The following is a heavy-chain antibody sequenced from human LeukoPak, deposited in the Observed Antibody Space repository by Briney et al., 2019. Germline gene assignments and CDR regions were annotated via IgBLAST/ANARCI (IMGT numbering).Heavy chain of an antibody. CDR3: ARWYCSSTSCYADY. CDR2: IYTSGST. V-gene: IGHV4-4*07. J-gene: IGHJ4*02. D-gene: IGHD2-2*01. CDR1: GGSISSYY. Sequence: SETLSLTCTVSGGSISSYYWSWIRQPAGKGLEWIGRIYTSGSTNYNPSLKSRVTMSVDTSKNQFSLKLSSVTAADTAVYYCARWYCSSTSCYADYWGQGTLVTVSS.